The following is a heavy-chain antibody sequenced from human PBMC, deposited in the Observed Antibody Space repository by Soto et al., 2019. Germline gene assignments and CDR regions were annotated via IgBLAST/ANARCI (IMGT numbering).Heavy chain of an antibody. D-gene: IGHD6-6*01. Sequence: AASVKVSCKASGYTFTGYYMHWVRQAPVQGLEWMGGINPNSGGTNYAQKFQGRVTMTRDTYISTAYMELSRLRSDDTAVYYCARGHLVKLDPWGQGTLVTVSS. CDR2: INPNSGGT. CDR3: ARGHLVKLDP. V-gene: IGHV1-2*02. J-gene: IGHJ5*02. CDR1: GYTFTGYY.